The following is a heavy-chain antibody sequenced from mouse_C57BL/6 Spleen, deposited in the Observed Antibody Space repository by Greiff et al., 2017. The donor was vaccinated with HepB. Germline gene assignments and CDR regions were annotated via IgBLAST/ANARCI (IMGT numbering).Heavy chain of an antibody. CDR3: ARNSGTGTDWYFDV. Sequence: VKVVESGPGLVQPSQSLSITCTVSGFSLTSYGVHWVRQSPGKGLEWLGVIWSGGSTDYNAAFISRLSISKDNSKSQVFFKMNSLQADDTAIYYCARNSGTGTDWYFDVWGTGTTVTISS. CDR2: IWSGGST. J-gene: IGHJ1*03. D-gene: IGHD4-1*01. V-gene: IGHV2-2*01. CDR1: GFSLTSYG.